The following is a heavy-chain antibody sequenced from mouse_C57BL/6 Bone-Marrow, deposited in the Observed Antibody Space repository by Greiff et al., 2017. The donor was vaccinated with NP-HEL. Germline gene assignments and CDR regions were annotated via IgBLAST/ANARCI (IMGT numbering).Heavy chain of an antibody. Sequence: QVQLQQPGAELVMPGASVKLSCKASGYTFTSYWMHWVKQRPGQGLEWIGEIDPSDSYTNYNQKFKGKSTLTVDKSSSTAYMQLSSLTSEDSAVYYCAREGAMGVVFAYWGQGTLVTVSA. CDR1: GYTFTSYW. V-gene: IGHV1-69*01. CDR3: AREGAMGVVFAY. D-gene: IGHD1-1*02. CDR2: IDPSDSYT. J-gene: IGHJ3*01.